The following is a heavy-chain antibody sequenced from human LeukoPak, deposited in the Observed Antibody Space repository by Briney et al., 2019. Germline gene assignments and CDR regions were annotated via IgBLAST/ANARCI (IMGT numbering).Heavy chain of an antibody. V-gene: IGHV3-21*01. CDR1: GFTFSSYS. J-gene: IGHJ5*02. D-gene: IGHD3-3*01. CDR3: ARDPTIFGLVIVENWFDP. Sequence: GGSLRLSCAASGFTFSSYSMNWVRQAPGKGLEWVSSISSSSSYIYYADSVKGRFTISRDNAKNSLYLQMNSLRAEDTAVYYCARDPTIFGLVIVENWFDPWGQGTLVTVSS. CDR2: ISSSSSYI.